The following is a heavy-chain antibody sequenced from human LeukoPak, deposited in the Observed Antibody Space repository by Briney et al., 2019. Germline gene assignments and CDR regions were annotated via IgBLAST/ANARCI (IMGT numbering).Heavy chain of an antibody. CDR1: GGSFSGYY. J-gene: IGHJ6*03. CDR3: ARQYSGSYYGYYYYYYMDV. V-gene: IGHV4-34*01. D-gene: IGHD1-26*01. Sequence: SETLSLTCAVYGGSFSGYYRSWIRQPPGKGLEWIGEINHSGSTNYNPSLKSRVTISVDKSKNQFSLKLSSVTAADTAVYYCARQYSGSYYGYYYYYYMDVWGKGTTVTVSS. CDR2: INHSGST.